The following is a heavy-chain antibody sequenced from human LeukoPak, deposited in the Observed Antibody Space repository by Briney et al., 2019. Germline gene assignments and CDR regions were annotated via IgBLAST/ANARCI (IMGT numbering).Heavy chain of an antibody. CDR3: ARQGYDFWSGYSRDAFDI. CDR2: INHSGST. CDR1: GGSFSGYY. V-gene: IGHV4-34*01. J-gene: IGHJ3*02. Sequence: SETLSLTCAVYGGSFSGYYWSWNRQPPGKGLEWIGEINHSGSTNYNPSLKSRVTISVDTSKNQFSLKLSSVTAADTAVYYCARQGYDFWSGYSRDAFDIWGQGTMVTVSS. D-gene: IGHD3-3*01.